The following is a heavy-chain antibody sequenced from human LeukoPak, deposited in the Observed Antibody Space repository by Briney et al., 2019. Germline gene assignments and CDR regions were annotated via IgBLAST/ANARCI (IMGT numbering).Heavy chain of an antibody. D-gene: IGHD5-12*01. V-gene: IGHV1-18*01. CDR1: GYTFTSYG. CDR3: AKDLLRLGFAAFDI. Sequence: ASVKVSCKASGYTFTSYGISWVRQAPGQGLEWMGWISAYNGNTNYAQKLQGRVTMTTDTSTSTAYMELRSLRSDDTAIYYCAKDLLRLGFAAFDIWGQGTMVTVSS. J-gene: IGHJ3*02. CDR2: ISAYNGNT.